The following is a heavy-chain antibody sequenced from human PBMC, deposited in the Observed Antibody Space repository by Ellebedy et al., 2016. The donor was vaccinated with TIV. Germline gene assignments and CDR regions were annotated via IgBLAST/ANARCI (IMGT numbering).Heavy chain of an antibody. D-gene: IGHD1-26*01. CDR2: INSDGSAT. Sequence: GGSLRLSCAASGFTFSNYWMHWVRHAPGKGLVWVPRINSDGSATNHADSVKGRFTISRDNAKNTLYLQMNSMRDDDTAIYYCVRDPYSYGPWGQGTLVTVSS. CDR3: VRDPYSYGP. V-gene: IGHV3-74*01. J-gene: IGHJ5*02. CDR1: GFTFSNYW.